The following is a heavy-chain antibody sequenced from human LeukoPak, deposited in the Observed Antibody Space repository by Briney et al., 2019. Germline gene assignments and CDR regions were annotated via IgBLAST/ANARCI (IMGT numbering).Heavy chain of an antibody. Sequence: GGSLRLSCAASGFSLSKVWMSWVRQAPGKGLEWVGHIKTKTDGGTTEYAAPVRGRFTISRDDSEDTLYLQMNSLRAEDTAVYYCARYQGFWSGSNRDLDYWGQGTLVTVSS. V-gene: IGHV3-15*01. D-gene: IGHD3-3*01. J-gene: IGHJ4*02. CDR3: ARYQGFWSGSNRDLDY. CDR2: IKTKTDGGTT. CDR1: GFSLSKVW.